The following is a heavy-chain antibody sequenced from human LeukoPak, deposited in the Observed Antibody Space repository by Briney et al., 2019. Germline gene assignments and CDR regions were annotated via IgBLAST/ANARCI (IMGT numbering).Heavy chain of an antibody. D-gene: IGHD6-19*01. CDR2: ISSSSSYI. V-gene: IGHV3-21*01. CDR3: ARENTPLSSGWFHATAHDAFDI. CDR1: GFTFSSYS. Sequence: PGGSLRLSCAASGFTFSSYSMNWVRQAPGKGLEWVSSISSSSSYIYYADSVKGRFTISRDNAKNSLYLQMNSLRAEDTAVYYCARENTPLSSGWFHATAHDAFDIWGQGTMVTVSS. J-gene: IGHJ3*02.